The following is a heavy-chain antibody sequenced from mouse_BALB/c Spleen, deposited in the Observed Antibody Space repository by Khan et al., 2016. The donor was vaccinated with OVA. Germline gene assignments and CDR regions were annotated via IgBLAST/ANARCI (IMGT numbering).Heavy chain of an antibody. D-gene: IGHD1-2*01. CDR2: ISYSGST. J-gene: IGHJ2*01. V-gene: IGHV3-2*02. Sequence: VQLKESGPGLVKPSQSLSLTCTVTGYSITSGYGWNWIRQFPGNKLEWMGYISYSGSTNYNPSLKSRISITRDTSKNQFFLQLNSVTTEDTATYYCARTARKKYWGQGTTLTVAS. CDR3: ARTARKKY. CDR1: GYSITSGYG.